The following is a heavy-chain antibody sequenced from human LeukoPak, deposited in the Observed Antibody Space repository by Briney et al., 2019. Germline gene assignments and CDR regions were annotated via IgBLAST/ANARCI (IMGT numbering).Heavy chain of an antibody. CDR2: FSSSSSYI. Sequence: GVPQSLSCGASVFTFCIYSVHCARGSRGKAVVGVSSFSSSSSYIYYADSVKGRFTISRDNAKNSLYLQINSLRAEDTAVYYCARGHASSGYHFFDYWGQGTLVTVSS. V-gene: IGHV3-21*01. D-gene: IGHD3-22*01. CDR3: ARGHASSGYHFFDY. J-gene: IGHJ4*02. CDR1: VFTFCIYS.